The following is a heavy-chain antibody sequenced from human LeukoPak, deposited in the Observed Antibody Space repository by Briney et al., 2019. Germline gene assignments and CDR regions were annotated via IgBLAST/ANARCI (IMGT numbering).Heavy chain of an antibody. V-gene: IGHV3-53*01. CDR3: ARGDGGWPFDY. J-gene: IGHJ4*02. Sequence: PGGSLRLSCAASGFTDSSNYMSWVRQAPGKGLEWVSVIYSGGSTYYADSVKGRFTISRDNSKNTLYLQMNSLRAEDTAVYYCARGDGGWPFDYWGQGTLVTVSS. D-gene: IGHD6-19*01. CDR2: IYSGGST. CDR1: GFTDSSNY.